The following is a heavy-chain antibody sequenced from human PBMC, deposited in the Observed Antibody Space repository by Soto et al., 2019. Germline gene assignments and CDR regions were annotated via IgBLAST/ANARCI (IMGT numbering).Heavy chain of an antibody. CDR3: ARAHYGDYGYGMDV. CDR2: INHSGST. Sequence: SETLSLTCAVYAGSFSGYYWTWIRQPPGTGLEWIGEINHSGSTNYNPSLKSRVTISVDTSKNQFSLKLTSVTAADTAVYYCARAHYGDYGYGMDVWGQGTTVTVSS. CDR1: AGSFSGYY. J-gene: IGHJ6*02. D-gene: IGHD4-17*01. V-gene: IGHV4-34*01.